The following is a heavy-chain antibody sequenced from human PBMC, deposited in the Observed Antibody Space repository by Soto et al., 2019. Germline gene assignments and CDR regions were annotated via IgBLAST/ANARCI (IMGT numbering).Heavy chain of an antibody. D-gene: IGHD2-2*01. J-gene: IGHJ4*02. CDR2: IRSKAYGGTT. CDR3: TRDVLHCISTSGYQRTRDY. CDR1: GFTFGDYA. V-gene: IGHV3-49*03. Sequence: EVQLVESGGGLVQPGRSLRLSCTSSGFTFGDYAMSWFRQAPGKGLEWVGFIRSKAYGGTTEYDASVKGRFTISRDDSNSISYLQMNSLKTEDTAVYYGTRDVLHCISTSGYQRTRDYWGQGTLVTGYS.